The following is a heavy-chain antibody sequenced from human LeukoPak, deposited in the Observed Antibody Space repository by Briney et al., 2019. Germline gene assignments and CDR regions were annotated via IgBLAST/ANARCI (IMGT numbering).Heavy chain of an antibody. CDR1: GFTFSSYS. J-gene: IGHJ5*02. V-gene: IGHV3-23*01. CDR2: ISGSGGNS. Sequence: PGGSLRLSCAASGFTFSSYSMNWVRQAPGKGLEWVSAISGSGGNSYYADSVKGRFTISRDNSENTLYLQMNSLRAEDSAVYYCAKRNINSVNWFDPWGQGTLVTVSS. D-gene: IGHD4-11*01. CDR3: AKRNINSVNWFDP.